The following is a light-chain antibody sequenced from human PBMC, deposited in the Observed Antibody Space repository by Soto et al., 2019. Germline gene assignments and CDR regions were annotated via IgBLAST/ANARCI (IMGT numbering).Light chain of an antibody. CDR2: GAS. V-gene: IGKV3-11*01. J-gene: IGKJ1*01. Sequence: EVVLTQSPATLSVSPGEGVTLSCRASQSVSRYLAWYQQKPGQGPRLLIYGASSRATGIPDRFSGSGSGTDFTLTISSLEPEDFAVYYCQQRRTFGQGTKVDIK. CDR3: QQRRT. CDR1: QSVSRY.